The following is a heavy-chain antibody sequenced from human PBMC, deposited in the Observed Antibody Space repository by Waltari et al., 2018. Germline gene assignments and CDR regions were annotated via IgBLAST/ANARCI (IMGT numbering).Heavy chain of an antibody. CDR2: IDSGGST. CDR3: AKDLVGSSCYPPAY. CDR1: GSTVGSYA. J-gene: IGHJ4*02. V-gene: IGHV3-23*03. Sequence: EVQRLESGGGLGQPGGSLRLSCAASGSTVGSYAMSRVRQAPGKGVDVVSVIDSGGSTYYADSVTCRFTISRHNSKTTLYLQMNRRRAEDTAVYDCAKDLVGSSCYPPAYWGQGSLVPVSS. D-gene: IGHD6-13*01.